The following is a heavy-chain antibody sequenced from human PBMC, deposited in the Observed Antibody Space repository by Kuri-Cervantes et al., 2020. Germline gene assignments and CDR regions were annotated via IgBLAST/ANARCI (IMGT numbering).Heavy chain of an antibody. V-gene: IGHV1-8*02. CDR3: ARESRSGWLN. J-gene: IGHJ4*02. CDR2: MNPNSGNT. Sequence: ASVKVFCKASGGTFSSYTINWVRQATGQGLEWMGWMNPNSGNTGYAQKFQGRVTMARNTSISTAYMELSSLRSEDTAVYYCARESRSGWLNWGQGTLVTVSS. CDR1: GGTFSSYT. D-gene: IGHD6-19*01.